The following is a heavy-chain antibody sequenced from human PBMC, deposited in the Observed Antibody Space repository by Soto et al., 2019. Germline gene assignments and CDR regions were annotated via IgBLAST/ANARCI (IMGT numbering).Heavy chain of an antibody. CDR2: FDPEDGET. D-gene: IGHD3-3*01. Sequence: ASVKVSCKVSGYTLTELSMHWVRQAPGKGLEWMGGFDPEDGETIYAQKFQGRVTMTEDTSTDTAYMELSSLRSEDTAVYYCATAVDVRFLEWLPWGYWGLGTLVTVSS. J-gene: IGHJ4*02. CDR1: GYTLTELS. V-gene: IGHV1-24*01. CDR3: ATAVDVRFLEWLPWGY.